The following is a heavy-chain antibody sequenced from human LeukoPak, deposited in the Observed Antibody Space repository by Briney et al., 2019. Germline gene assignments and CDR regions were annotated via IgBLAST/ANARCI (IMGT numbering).Heavy chain of an antibody. Sequence: SVKDSCKASGGTFSSYAISWVRQAPGQGLEWMGGIIPIFGTANYAQKFQGRVTITADESTSTAYMELSSLRSEDTAVYYCARDERRAYDSSGYRPYYFDYWGQGTLVTVSS. CDR2: IIPIFGTA. D-gene: IGHD3-22*01. V-gene: IGHV1-69*13. J-gene: IGHJ4*02. CDR3: ARDERRAYDSSGYRPYYFDY. CDR1: GGTFSSYA.